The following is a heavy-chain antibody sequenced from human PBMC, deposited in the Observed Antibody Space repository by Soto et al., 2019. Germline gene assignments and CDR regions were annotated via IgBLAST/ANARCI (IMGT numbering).Heavy chain of an antibody. CDR2: ISYDGSNK. D-gene: IGHD5-12*01. J-gene: IGHJ4*02. CDR1: GFPFSRYG. CDR3: AKEEIRYSGYPTY. V-gene: IGHV3-30*18. Sequence: PGGSLRLSCAASGFPFSRYGMHWVRQAPGKGLEWVAVISYDGSNKYYADSVKGRFTISRDNSKNALYLQMNSLRAEDTAVYYCAKEEIRYSGYPTYWGQGTLVTVSS.